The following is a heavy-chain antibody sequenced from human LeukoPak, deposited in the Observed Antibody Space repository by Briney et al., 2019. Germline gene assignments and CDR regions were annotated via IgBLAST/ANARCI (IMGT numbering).Heavy chain of an antibody. D-gene: IGHD3-22*01. CDR3: ARGTMIVPYYFEY. CDR2: TSYEGSNK. J-gene: IGHJ4*02. CDR1: GFTFSSYA. Sequence: GGSLRLSCAASGFTFSSYAMHWVRQAPGKGLEWVTVTSYEGSNKYHADSVKGRFTISRDNSKNTLYLQMNSLRAEDTAVYYCARGTMIVPYYFEYWGQGTLVTVSS. V-gene: IGHV3-30-3*01.